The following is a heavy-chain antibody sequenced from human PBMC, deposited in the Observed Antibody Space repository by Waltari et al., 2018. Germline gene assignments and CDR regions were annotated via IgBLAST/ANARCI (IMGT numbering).Heavy chain of an antibody. Sequence: VQLVQSGAEVQKPGESLKISCKVSGYSFARHWIGWVRQMPGKGLEWIATANDRRTTYFNPSLRGRVTISVDTSKRQFSLKLTSVTAADTAVYYCATQSVLTSFGSAHPTWFDSWGQGTPVTVSS. V-gene: IGHV4-59*05. J-gene: IGHJ5*01. CDR3: ATQSVLTSFGSAHPTWFDS. D-gene: IGHD3-9*01. CDR2: ANDRRTT. CDR1: GYSFARHW.